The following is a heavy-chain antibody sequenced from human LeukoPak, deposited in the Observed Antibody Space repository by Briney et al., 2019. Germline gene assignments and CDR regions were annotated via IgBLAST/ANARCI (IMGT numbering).Heavy chain of an antibody. CDR2: IISSVHST. Sequence: PGGSLSLSCAASGFTLASYAMSWVRQAPGKGLEWVSAIISSVHSTYYADSVKGRFTISRDNSKNTLYLQMNSLRAEDTAVYYCAKHSYDSSGYYSIDYWGQGTLVTVFS. V-gene: IGHV3-23*01. J-gene: IGHJ4*02. CDR3: AKHSYDSSGYYSIDY. D-gene: IGHD3-22*01. CDR1: GFTLASYA.